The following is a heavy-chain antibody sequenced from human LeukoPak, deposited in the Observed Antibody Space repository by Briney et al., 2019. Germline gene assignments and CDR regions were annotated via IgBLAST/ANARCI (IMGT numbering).Heavy chain of an antibody. CDR1: GYTFTSYG. J-gene: IGHJ6*02. CDR3: ARDQILERTSGTPQDLGMDV. V-gene: IGHV1-18*01. D-gene: IGHD1-1*01. CDR2: ISAYNGNT. Sequence: GASVKVSCKASGYTFTSYGISWVRQAPGQGLEWMGWISAYNGNTNYAQKLQGRVTMTTDTSTSTAYMELRSLRSDDTAVYYCARDQILERTSGTPQDLGMDVWGRGTTVTVSS.